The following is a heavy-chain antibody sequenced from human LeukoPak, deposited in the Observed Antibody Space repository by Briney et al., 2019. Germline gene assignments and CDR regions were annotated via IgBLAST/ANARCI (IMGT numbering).Heavy chain of an antibody. CDR3: AKNWRPGRAFFES. Sequence: GGSLRLSCVASGFSFSSYAMTWVRQAPGKGLEWVSAISGGGGYIYYGDSVKGRFTTSRDNSKKTLYLQMSNLRAEDTAVYYCAKNWRPGRAFFESWGQGTQVTVSS. D-gene: IGHD3-3*01. CDR1: GFSFSSYA. J-gene: IGHJ4*02. CDR2: ISGGGGYI. V-gene: IGHV3-23*01.